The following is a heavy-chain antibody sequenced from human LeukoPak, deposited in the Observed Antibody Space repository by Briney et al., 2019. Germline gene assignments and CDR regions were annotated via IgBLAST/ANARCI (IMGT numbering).Heavy chain of an antibody. V-gene: IGHV3-49*03. CDR3: ARGEYFDPALGATFFDY. CDR1: GFNFADYV. CDR2: IRPGSYSGTI. J-gene: IGHJ4*02. Sequence: PGGSLRLSCSTSGFNFADYVISWIRQAPGKGLECLTLIRPGSYSGTIEYAASVKGRFTVSRDDSKSVAYLQMNSLKAEHTAFYYCARGEYFDPALGATFFDYWAQGILVTVSS. D-gene: IGHD3-9*01.